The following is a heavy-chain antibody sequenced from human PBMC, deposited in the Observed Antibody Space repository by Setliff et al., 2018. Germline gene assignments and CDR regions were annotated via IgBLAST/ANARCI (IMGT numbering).Heavy chain of an antibody. CDR2: ISSSSSTI. CDR3: VRDWASGDDH. D-gene: IGHD3-10*01. J-gene: IGHJ4*02. CDR1: GFTFSSYS. V-gene: IGHV3-48*04. Sequence: GGSLRLSCAASGFTFSSYSINWVRQAPGKGLEWVSYISSSSSTIYYADSVKGRFTISRDNAKNSLFLQMNILEVEDTAVYYCVRDWASGDDHWGRGTLVTVSS.